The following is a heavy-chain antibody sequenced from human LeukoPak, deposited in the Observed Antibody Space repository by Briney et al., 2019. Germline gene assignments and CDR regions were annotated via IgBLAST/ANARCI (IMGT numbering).Heavy chain of an antibody. CDR3: ARARGSGSYYGHDYYYYYYMDV. Sequence: ASVKVSCKASNYTFTSYGISWVRQAPGQGLEWMGIINPSGGSTTYAQKFQGRVIMTGDTSTSTVYMELRSLRSEDTAVYYCARARGSGSYYGHDYYYYYYMDVWGQGTTVTVSS. D-gene: IGHD3-10*01. J-gene: IGHJ6*03. V-gene: IGHV1-46*01. CDR1: NYTFTSYG. CDR2: INPSGGST.